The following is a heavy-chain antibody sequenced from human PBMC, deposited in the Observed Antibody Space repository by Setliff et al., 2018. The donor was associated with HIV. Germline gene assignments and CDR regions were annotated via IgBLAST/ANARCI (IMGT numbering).Heavy chain of an antibody. D-gene: IGHD3-10*01. CDR2: IYYSGST. V-gene: IGHV4-59*01. J-gene: IGHJ5*02. Sequence: SETLSLTCTVSGGSISSYYWSWIRQPPGKGLEWIGYIYYSGSTNYNPSLKSRVTISVDTSKNQFSLKLSSVTAADTAVYYCARVSLWFGELSTDPNWFDPWGQGTLVTVSS. CDR3: ARVSLWFGELSTDPNWFDP. CDR1: GGSISSYY.